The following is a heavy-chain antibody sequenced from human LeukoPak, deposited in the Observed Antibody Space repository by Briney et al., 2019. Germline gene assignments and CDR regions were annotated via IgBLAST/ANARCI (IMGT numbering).Heavy chain of an antibody. CDR3: AKARGLGIVGAHFDY. D-gene: IGHD1-26*01. Sequence: GGSLRLSCAASGFTFSTYAMSWVRQAPGKGLEWVSTISRDGGTTYYPDSVKGRFTISRDNSKNTLYLQMNSLRAEDTAVYYCAKARGLGIVGAHFDYWGQGTLVTVSS. J-gene: IGHJ4*02. CDR2: ISRDGGTT. V-gene: IGHV3-23*01. CDR1: GFTFSTYA.